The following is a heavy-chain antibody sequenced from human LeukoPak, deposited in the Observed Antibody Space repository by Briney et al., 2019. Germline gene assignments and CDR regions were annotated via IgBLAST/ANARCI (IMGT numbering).Heavy chain of an antibody. CDR1: GFTFSSYE. J-gene: IGHJ4*02. Sequence: PGGSLRLSCAASGFTFSSYEMNWVRQAPGKGLEWVSYISSRGGTIYYADSVKGRFTISRDNAKNSLYLQMNSLRAEDTAVYYCASLQHLPPHWGQGTLVTVSS. V-gene: IGHV3-48*03. D-gene: IGHD6-13*01. CDR2: ISSRGGTI. CDR3: ASLQHLPPH.